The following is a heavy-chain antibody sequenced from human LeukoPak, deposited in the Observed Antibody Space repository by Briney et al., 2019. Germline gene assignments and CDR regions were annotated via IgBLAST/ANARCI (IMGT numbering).Heavy chain of an antibody. J-gene: IGHJ6*03. CDR1: GFTFTEYS. CDR3: ARVRGPTLKTCYMDV. CDR2: ISDRSSTI. D-gene: IGHD3-10*01. V-gene: IGHV3-48*04. Sequence: PGQSLRLSCAASGFTFTEYSIIWVRQAPGKGLGWVSFISDISDRSSTIHYADSVKGRFTISRDNAERSVYLQMNSLRADDTAVYYCARVRGPTLKTCYMDVWGTGTTVTVSS.